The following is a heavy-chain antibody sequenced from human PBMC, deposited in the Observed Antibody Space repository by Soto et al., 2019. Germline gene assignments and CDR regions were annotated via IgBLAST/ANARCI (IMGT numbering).Heavy chain of an antibody. CDR1: GDPISNSRFY. CDR3: ARDYFDSSDYTTNWFDP. Sequence: SETLSLTCSVSGDPISNSRFYWAWIRQPPGEGLEWIGSIYHTGNAYYNPSLKSRVTIFVDTSKNQFSLKLTSVTAADTALYYCARDYFDSSDYTTNWFDPWGQGALVTVS. D-gene: IGHD3-22*01. J-gene: IGHJ5*02. V-gene: IGHV4-39*01. CDR2: IYHTGNA.